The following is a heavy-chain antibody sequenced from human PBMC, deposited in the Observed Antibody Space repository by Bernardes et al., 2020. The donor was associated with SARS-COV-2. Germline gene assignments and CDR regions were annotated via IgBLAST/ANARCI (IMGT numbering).Heavy chain of an antibody. V-gene: IGHV3-15*01. CDR3: TTYNRGYSYVPTRIQSAYDAFDI. CDR2: IKSKTDGGTT. Sequence: GGSLRLSCAASGFTFSNAWMSWVRQAPGKGLEWVGRIKSKTDGGTTDYAAPVKGRFTISRDDSKNTLYLQMNSLKTEDTAVYYCTTYNRGYSYVPTRIQSAYDAFDIWGQGTMVTVSS. CDR1: GFTFSNAW. J-gene: IGHJ3*02. D-gene: IGHD5-18*01.